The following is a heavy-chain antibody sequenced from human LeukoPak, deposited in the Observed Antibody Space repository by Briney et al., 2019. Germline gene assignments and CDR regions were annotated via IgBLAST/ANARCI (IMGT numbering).Heavy chain of an antibody. CDR2: IYTGDTK. J-gene: IGHJ4*02. D-gene: IGHD1-26*01. Sequence: GGSLGLSCAASGFTVSSNYMTWVRQAPGKGMEWISVIYTGDTKHYADSVEGRFTVSGDDSKNTVSLFMSSLSAEDTAVYYCARASGGGSPSFDYWGQGTLVVVSS. V-gene: IGHV3-66*01. CDR3: ARASGGGSPSFDY. CDR1: GFTVSSNY.